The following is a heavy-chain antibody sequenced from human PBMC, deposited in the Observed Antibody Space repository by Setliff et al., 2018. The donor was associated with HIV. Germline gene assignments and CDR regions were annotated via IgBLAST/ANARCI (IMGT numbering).Heavy chain of an antibody. Sequence: SETLSLTCTVSGASINSGYDYWVWIRQPPGKGLQWIGSIYNSASTYYSPSLKRRVIMSVDTSKYRFSLRLSSVSAADTAVYYCARTSYNFWGGPDSWGQGTLVTVSS. D-gene: IGHD3-3*01. CDR1: GASINSGYDY. V-gene: IGHV4-39*02. CDR2: IYNSAST. CDR3: ARTSYNFWGGPDS. J-gene: IGHJ4*02.